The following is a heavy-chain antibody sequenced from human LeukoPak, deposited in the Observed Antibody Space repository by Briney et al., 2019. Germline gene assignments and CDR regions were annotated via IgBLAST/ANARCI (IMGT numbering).Heavy chain of an antibody. J-gene: IGHJ4*02. CDR3: ARELSAYSSSWFDY. CDR1: GGSISSGGYY. Sequence: SQTLSLTFTVSGGSISSGGYYWSWIRQPPGKGLEWMGYIYHSGSTYYNPSLKSRVTISVDRSKNQFSLKLSSVTAADTAVYYCARELSAYSSSWFDYWGQGTLVTVSS. D-gene: IGHD6-13*01. V-gene: IGHV4-30-2*01. CDR2: IYHSGST.